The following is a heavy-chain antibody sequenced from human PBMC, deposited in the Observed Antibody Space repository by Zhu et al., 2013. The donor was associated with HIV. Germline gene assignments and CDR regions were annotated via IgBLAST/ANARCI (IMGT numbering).Heavy chain of an antibody. J-gene: IGHJ4*02. Sequence: VQLVQSGAEVKKPGASVKVSCKASGYTFTGYYMHWVRQAPGQGLEWMGWINPNSGGTNYAQKFQGRVTMTRDTSISTAYMELSRLRSDDTAVYYCARDAGTEGQWLVPYYWGQGTLVTVSS. D-gene: IGHD6-19*01. V-gene: IGHV1-2*02. CDR2: INPNSGGT. CDR3: ARDAGTEGQWLVPYY. CDR1: GYTFTGYY.